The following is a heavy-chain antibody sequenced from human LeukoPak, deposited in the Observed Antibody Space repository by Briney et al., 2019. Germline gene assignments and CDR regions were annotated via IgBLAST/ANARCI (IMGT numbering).Heavy chain of an antibody. D-gene: IGHD2-21*02. CDR3: ARDQIVMVTAIVVYYYGMDV. V-gene: IGHV3-30*04. Sequence: PGRSLRLSCAASGFTFSSYAMHWVRQAPGKGLEWAAVISYDGSNKYYADSVKGRFTISRDNSKNTLYLQMNSLRAEDTAVYYCARDQIVMVTAIVVYYYGMDVWGQGTTVTVSS. J-gene: IGHJ6*02. CDR1: GFTFSSYA. CDR2: ISYDGSNK.